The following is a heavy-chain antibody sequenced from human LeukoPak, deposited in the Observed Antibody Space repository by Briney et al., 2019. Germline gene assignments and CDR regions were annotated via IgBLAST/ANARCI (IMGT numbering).Heavy chain of an antibody. CDR3: ARGGLGISPSAFDY. CDR2: IYHSGST. D-gene: IGHD7-27*01. Sequence: SETLSLTCAVYGGSFSGYYWSWIRQPPGKGLEWIGSIYHSGSTYYNPSLKSRVTISVDTSKNQFSLKLSSVTAADTAVYYCARGGLGISPSAFDYWGQGTLVTVSS. CDR1: GGSFSGYY. J-gene: IGHJ4*02. V-gene: IGHV4-34*01.